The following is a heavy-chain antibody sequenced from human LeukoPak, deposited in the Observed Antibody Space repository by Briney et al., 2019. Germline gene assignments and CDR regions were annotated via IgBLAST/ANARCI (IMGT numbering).Heavy chain of an antibody. CDR2: INPSGGST. J-gene: IGHJ4*02. CDR3: AREATYYYGSGSLDRFDY. CDR1: GYTFTSYY. Sequence: ASVKVSCKASGYTFTSYYMHWVRQAPGQGLEWMGIINPSGGSTSYAQKFQGRVTMTRDTSTSTVYMELSSLRSEDTAVYYCAREATYYYGSGSLDRFDYWDQGTLVTVSS. D-gene: IGHD3-10*01. V-gene: IGHV1-46*03.